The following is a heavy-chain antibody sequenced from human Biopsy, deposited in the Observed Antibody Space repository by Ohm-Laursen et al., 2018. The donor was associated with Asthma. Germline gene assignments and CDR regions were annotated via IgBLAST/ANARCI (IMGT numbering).Heavy chain of an antibody. CDR2: TNERGVT. CDR3: ARGPELDV. J-gene: IGHJ6*02. CDR1: PGSFSGFF. V-gene: IGHV4-34*01. Sequence: SETLSLTCDVYPGSFSGFFWTWTRQSPGKGLEWIGETNERGVTNNNPSLKSRVIISIDTYWNRVSLKLTSVTAADTAVYYCARGPELDVWGQGTTVTVSS.